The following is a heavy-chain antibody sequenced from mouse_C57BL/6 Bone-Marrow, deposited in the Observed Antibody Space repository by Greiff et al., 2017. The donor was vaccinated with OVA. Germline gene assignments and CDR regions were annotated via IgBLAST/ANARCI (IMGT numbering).Heavy chain of an antibody. CDR1: GYTFTNYW. CDR3: AREEREYYYGSSYFDV. CDR2: IYPGGGYT. V-gene: IGHV1-63*01. D-gene: IGHD1-1*01. J-gene: IGHJ1*03. Sequence: QVQLKQSGAELVRPGTSVKMSCKASGYTFTNYWIGWAKQRPGHGLEWIGDIYPGGGYTNYNEKFKGKATLTADKSSSTAYMQFSSLTSEDSAIYYCAREEREYYYGSSYFDVWGTGTTVTVSS.